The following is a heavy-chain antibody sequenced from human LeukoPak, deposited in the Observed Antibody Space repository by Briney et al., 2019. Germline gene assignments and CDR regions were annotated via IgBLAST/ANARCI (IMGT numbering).Heavy chain of an antibody. D-gene: IGHD6-19*01. Sequence: GESLKISCKGSGYIFTSYWIGWVRQMPGKGLEWMGIIYPGDSDTRYSPSFQGQVTISADKSITTAYLQWSSLKALDTAMYYCARRVIAVAGRDYYCMDVWGQGTTVTVSS. CDR2: IYPGDSDT. CDR1: GYIFTSYW. V-gene: IGHV5-51*01. J-gene: IGHJ6*02. CDR3: ARRVIAVAGRDYYCMDV.